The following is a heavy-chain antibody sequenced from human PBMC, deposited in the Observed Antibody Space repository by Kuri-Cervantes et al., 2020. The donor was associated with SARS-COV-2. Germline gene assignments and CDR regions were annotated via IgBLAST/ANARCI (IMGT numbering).Heavy chain of an antibody. V-gene: IGHV4-59*08. D-gene: IGHD3-22*01. CDR1: GGSISSHY. CDR3: ARLGEYYYDSRLDY. J-gene: IGHJ4*02. CDR2: IYYSGST. Sequence: GSLRLSCTVSGGSISSHYWSWIRQPPGKGLEWIGYIYYSGSTNYNPSLKSRVTISVDTSKNQFSLKLSSVTAADTAVYYCARLGEYYYDSRLDYWGQGTLVTVSS.